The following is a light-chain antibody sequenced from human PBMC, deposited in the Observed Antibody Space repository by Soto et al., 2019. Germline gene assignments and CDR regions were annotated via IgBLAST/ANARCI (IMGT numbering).Light chain of an antibody. Sequence: QSVLAQPPSVSGSPGQRVTISCTGSSSNIGAGYDVYCYQQLPGTAPKLLIYGNNNRPSGVPDRFSGSKSGTSASLPITGLPSQDEADYYCQSYDSSLSGYVFGTGTKVTV. J-gene: IGLJ1*01. V-gene: IGLV1-40*01. CDR3: QSYDSSLSGYV. CDR1: SSNIGAGYD. CDR2: GNN.